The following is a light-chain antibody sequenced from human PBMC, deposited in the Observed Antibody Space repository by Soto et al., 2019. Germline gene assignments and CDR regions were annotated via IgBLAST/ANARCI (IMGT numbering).Light chain of an antibody. CDR2: DDS. J-gene: IGLJ2*01. CDR1: SSDVGGYNY. CDR3: SSYTSSSPHVV. Sequence: QSALTQPASVSGSPGQSITISCTGTSSDVGGYNYVSWYQQHPGKAPKLMIYDDSNRPSGVSNRFSGSKSGNTASLTISGLQAEDEADYYCSSYTSSSPHVVFGGGTKVTVL. V-gene: IGLV2-14*01.